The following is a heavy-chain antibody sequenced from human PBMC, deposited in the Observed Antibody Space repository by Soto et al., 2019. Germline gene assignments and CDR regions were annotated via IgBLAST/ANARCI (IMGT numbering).Heavy chain of an antibody. CDR3: ARVYYDILTTVGYFDY. CDR1: GYTFTSYA. V-gene: IGHV1-3*01. J-gene: IGHJ4*02. Sequence: GASVKVSCKASGYTFTSYAMHWVRQSPGQRLEWMGWINAGNGNTKYSQKFQGRVTITRDTSASTAYMELSSLRSEDTAVYYCARVYYDILTTVGYFDYWGQGTLVTVSS. D-gene: IGHD3-9*01. CDR2: INAGNGNT.